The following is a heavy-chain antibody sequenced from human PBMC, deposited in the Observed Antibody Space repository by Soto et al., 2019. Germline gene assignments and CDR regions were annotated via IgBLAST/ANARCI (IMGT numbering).Heavy chain of an antibody. CDR2: IRSKANTFAT. Sequence: GGALRLSCAASGFTLSGSAMQWVRQASGKGLEWVGRIRSKANTFATAYAASVKGRFTISRDDSKNTTYLQMNSLNTEDTALYYCSRQHYAALDAFDIWGLGTMVTVSS. CDR1: GFTLSGSA. CDR3: SRQHYAALDAFDI. V-gene: IGHV3-73*01. D-gene: IGHD3-16*01. J-gene: IGHJ3*02.